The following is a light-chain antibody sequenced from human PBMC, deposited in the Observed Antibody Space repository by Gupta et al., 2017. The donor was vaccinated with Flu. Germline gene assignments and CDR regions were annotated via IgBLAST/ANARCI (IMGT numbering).Light chain of an antibody. CDR2: GAS. CDR1: QNISSW. V-gene: IGKV1-12*01. CDR3: QQAKNFPMT. Sequence: PSSVSASVGDTVTITCRASQNISSWLAWYQQKPGQAPKLLIYGASRVESGVPSRFSGSQSGTXFTLTIXNRQAEDFGTFYCQQAKNFPMTFGXGTMVEVK. J-gene: IGKJ1*01.